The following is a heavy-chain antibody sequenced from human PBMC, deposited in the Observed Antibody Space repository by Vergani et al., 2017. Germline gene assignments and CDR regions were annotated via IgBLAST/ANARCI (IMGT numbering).Heavy chain of an antibody. V-gene: IGHV3-9*01. D-gene: IGHD3-9*01. Sequence: VELLESGGGLAQPGGSLRVSCSASGFRVTTYYMSWVRQAPGKGLEWVSGISWNSGSVAYAGSVKGRFTISRDNAKNSLYLQMNSLRAEDTALYYCAKGAYYGILTGYLGYWGQGTLVTVSS. CDR2: ISWNSGSV. J-gene: IGHJ4*02. CDR3: AKGAYYGILTGYLGY. CDR1: GFRVTTYY.